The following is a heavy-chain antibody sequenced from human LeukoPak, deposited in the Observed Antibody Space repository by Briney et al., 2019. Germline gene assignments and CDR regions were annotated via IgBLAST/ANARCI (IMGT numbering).Heavy chain of an antibody. CDR3: VRRDTGWNYFDY. J-gene: IGHJ4*02. CDR2: IYYTGKN. D-gene: IGHD6-19*01. CDR1: GGSINSHY. Sequence: SETLSLTCAVSGGSINSHYWGWIRQPPGKGLQWIGDIYYTGKNNYNPSLKSRVTISLDTSKYHLSLNLTSVLAAGTAIYYCVRRDTGWNYFDYWGQGILVTVSS. V-gene: IGHV4-59*08.